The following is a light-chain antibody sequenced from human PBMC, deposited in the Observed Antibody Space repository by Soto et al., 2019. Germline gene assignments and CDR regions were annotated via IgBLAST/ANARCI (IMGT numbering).Light chain of an antibody. J-gene: IGKJ5*01. CDR1: QGVTTN. Sequence: EIVMTQSPGTLSVSPVERATLSCRAGQGVTTNFAWYQQKPGQAPRLLIYGASNRATGIPDRFSGSGSGTDFTLTISRLEPEDFAVYYCQQYGSSGTFGQGTRLEIK. CDR3: QQYGSSGT. CDR2: GAS. V-gene: IGKV3-20*01.